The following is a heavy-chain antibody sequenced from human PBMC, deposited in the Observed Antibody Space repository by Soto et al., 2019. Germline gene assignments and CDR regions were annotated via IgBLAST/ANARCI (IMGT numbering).Heavy chain of an antibody. CDR3: ASEESPTTVVTPAS. J-gene: IGHJ5*02. Sequence: GGSLSLSCAASGFTFSSYAMHWVRQAPGKGLEWVAVITYDGRNKYYADSVKGRFTISRENSKNTLYLQMNSLRAEDKAVYYCASEESPTTVVTPASWGQGTLVPVSS. D-gene: IGHD4-17*01. CDR2: ITYDGRNK. CDR1: GFTFSSYA. V-gene: IGHV3-30*04.